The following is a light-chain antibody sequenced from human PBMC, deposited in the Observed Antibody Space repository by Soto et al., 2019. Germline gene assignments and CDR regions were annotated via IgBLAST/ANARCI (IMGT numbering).Light chain of an antibody. CDR3: CSYAGSYTYV. Sequence: QSVLTQPRSVSGSPGQSVTISCTGTSSDVGGYNYVSWYQQHPGKAPKLMIYDVSKRPSGVPDRFSGSKSGNTASLTISGLQAEDEADYYCCSYAGSYTYVFXSGTKGTVL. J-gene: IGLJ1*01. CDR2: DVS. CDR1: SSDVGGYNY. V-gene: IGLV2-11*01.